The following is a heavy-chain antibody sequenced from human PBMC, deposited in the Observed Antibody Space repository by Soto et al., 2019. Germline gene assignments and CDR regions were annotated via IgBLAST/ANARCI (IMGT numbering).Heavy chain of an antibody. CDR3: AREPSTATTAFDI. D-gene: IGHD4-17*01. CDR1: GVTFISYA. V-gene: IGHV3-30-3*01. CDR2: ISYDGSNK. J-gene: IGHJ3*02. Sequence: PGGSLRLSCAASGVTFISYAMHWVRQAPGKGLEWVAVISYDGSNKYYADSVKGRFTISRDNSKNTLYLQMNSLRAEDTAVYYCAREPSTATTAFDIWGQGTMVTVSS.